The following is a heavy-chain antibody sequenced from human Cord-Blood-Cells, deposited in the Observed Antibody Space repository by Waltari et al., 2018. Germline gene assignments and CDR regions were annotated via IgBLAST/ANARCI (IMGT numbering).Heavy chain of an antibody. CDR1: GGSISSSSYY. CDR3: ARHSVTVTSWFDP. D-gene: IGHD4-4*01. V-gene: IGHV4-39*01. Sequence: QLQLQESGPGLVKPSETLSPTCTVPGGSISSSSYYWGWIRQPPGKGLEWIGSIYYSGSTYYNPSLKSRVTISVDTSKTQFSLKLSSVTAADTAVYYCARHSVTVTSWFDPWGQGTLVTVSS. CDR2: IYYSGST. J-gene: IGHJ5*02.